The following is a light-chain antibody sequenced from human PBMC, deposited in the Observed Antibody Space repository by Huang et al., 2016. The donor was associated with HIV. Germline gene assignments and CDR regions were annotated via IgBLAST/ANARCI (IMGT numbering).Light chain of an antibody. Sequence: EVVITQSPAILSVSPGERATISCRASQNVNTDLAWYKHNPGQAPRLLIYGASTSATVIPARFSGNWSETEFTLTISSLQSEDFAIYYCQQYNNWPPLTFGGGTKVEIK. V-gene: IGKV3-15*01. CDR2: GAS. CDR3: QQYNNWPPLT. J-gene: IGKJ4*01. CDR1: QNVNTD.